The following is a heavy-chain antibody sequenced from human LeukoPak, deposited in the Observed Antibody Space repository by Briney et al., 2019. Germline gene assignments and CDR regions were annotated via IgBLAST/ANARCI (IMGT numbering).Heavy chain of an antibody. V-gene: IGHV3-43*02. J-gene: IGHJ3*02. CDR1: GFTFDDYA. CDR3: ARSQFGGVFDGFDI. Sequence: GGSLRLSCAASGFTFDDYAMHWVRQAPGKGLEWVSLISGDGNSTYYAGSVKGRFTISRDNSKNTLYVQMNSLRAEDTAVYYCARSQFGGVFDGFDIWGQGTMVTVSS. CDR2: ISGDGNST. D-gene: IGHD3-16*01.